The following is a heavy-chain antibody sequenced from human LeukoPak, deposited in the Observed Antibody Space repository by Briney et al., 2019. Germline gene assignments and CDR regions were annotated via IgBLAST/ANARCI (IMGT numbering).Heavy chain of an antibody. J-gene: IGHJ6*03. CDR3: ARDRAWANRQGFLYYYYYYMDV. Sequence: ASVKVSCKASGYTFTGYYMHWVRQAPGQGLEWMGWINPNSGGTNYAQKFQGRVTMTRDTSISTAYMELSRLRSDDTAVYYCARDRAWANRQGFLYYYYYYMDVWGKGTTVTVSS. V-gene: IGHV1-2*02. D-gene: IGHD1-14*01. CDR2: INPNSGGT. CDR1: GYTFTGYY.